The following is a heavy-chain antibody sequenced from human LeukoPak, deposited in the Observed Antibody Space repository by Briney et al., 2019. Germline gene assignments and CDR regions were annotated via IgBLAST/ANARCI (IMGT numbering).Heavy chain of an antibody. D-gene: IGHD2-2*01. Sequence: ASVKVSCKASGYTFTDYYMHWVRQAPGQGLEWMGWINPNSGGTNYAQKFQGRVSMTRDTSISTAYMELSRLRSDDTAVYYCARDSPLGYCSSTSCPIDYWGQGTLVTVSS. V-gene: IGHV1-2*02. CDR1: GYTFTDYY. CDR2: INPNSGGT. J-gene: IGHJ4*02. CDR3: ARDSPLGYCSSTSCPIDY.